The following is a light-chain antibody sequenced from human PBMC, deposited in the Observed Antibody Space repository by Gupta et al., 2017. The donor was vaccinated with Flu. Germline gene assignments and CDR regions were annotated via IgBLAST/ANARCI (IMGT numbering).Light chain of an antibody. CDR1: SSGMGSNNI. CDR3: CSCTGRSPLE. V-gene: IGLV2-23*01. CDR2: GRS. J-gene: IGLJ2*01. Sequence: ITISWTGISSGMGSNNIVGWYQQQPGKAPKLVIYGRSDRPSGISGRFSGSKSGNTASLTITGHQAEDEAEYYCCSCTGRSPLEVGGGTTETVL.